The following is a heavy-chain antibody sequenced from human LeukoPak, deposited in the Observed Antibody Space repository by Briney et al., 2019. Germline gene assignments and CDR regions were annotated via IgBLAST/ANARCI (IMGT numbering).Heavy chain of an antibody. CDR1: GFTFSSYS. V-gene: IGHV3-21*01. D-gene: IGHD6-13*01. Sequence: GGSLRLSCAASGFTFSSYSMNWVRQAPGKGLDCVSSISSSSSYIYYADSVKGRFTISRDNAKNSLYLQMNSLRAEDTAVYYCARGEAAAPKDYWGQGTLVTVSS. CDR2: ISSSSSYI. J-gene: IGHJ4*02. CDR3: ARGEAAAPKDY.